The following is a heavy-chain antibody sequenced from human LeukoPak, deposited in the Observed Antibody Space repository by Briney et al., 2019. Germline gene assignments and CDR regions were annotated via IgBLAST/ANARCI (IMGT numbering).Heavy chain of an antibody. CDR1: GYTFTSYD. CDR2: MNPNSGNT. Sequence: ASVKVSCKASGYTFTSYDINWVRQATGQGLEWMGWMNPNSGNTGYAQKFQGRVTMSRNTSISTAYMELSSLRSEDTAVYYCARLYCSSTGCYFSRYHNWFDPWGQGTLVTVSS. D-gene: IGHD2-2*01. J-gene: IGHJ5*02. CDR3: ARLYCSSTGCYFSRYHNWFDP. V-gene: IGHV1-8*01.